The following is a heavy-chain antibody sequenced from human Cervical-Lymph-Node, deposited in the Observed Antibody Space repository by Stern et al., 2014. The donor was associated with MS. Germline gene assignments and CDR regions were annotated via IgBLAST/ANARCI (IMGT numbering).Heavy chain of an antibody. J-gene: IGHJ5*02. CDR3: ARASLGGYDWFDP. CDR1: GDSITSDTW. CDR2: IHHSGTT. V-gene: IGHV4-4*02. D-gene: IGHD5-12*01. Sequence: QLQLQESGPGLVKASGTLSLTCAVSGDSITSDTWWSWVRQPPRKGLEWIGEIHHSGTTNYNPSLASRLTISLDKSKNQFSLNLDSVTAADTAVYYCARASLGGYDWFDPWGQGTLVTVSS.